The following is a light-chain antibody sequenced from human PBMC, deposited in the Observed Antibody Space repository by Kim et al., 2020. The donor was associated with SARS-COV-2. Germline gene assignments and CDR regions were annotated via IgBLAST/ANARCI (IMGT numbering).Light chain of an antibody. V-gene: IGLV1-47*01. CDR1: SSNIGSNY. Sequence: QSVLTQPPSASGTPGQRVTISCSGSSSNIGSNYAYWYQQLPGTAPKLLLYRNNQRPSGVPDRFSGSKSGTSASLAISGLRSEDEADYYCAAWDDSLSAWVFGGGTQLTVL. J-gene: IGLJ3*02. CDR3: AAWDDSLSAWV. CDR2: RNN.